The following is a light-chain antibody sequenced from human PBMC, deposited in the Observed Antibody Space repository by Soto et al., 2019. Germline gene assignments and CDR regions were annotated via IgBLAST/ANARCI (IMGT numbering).Light chain of an antibody. V-gene: IGKV3D-20*02. CDR2: GAS. CDR1: QSITSSF. J-gene: IGKJ1*01. CDR3: QQRSKT. Sequence: EIVLTQSPGPLSLSPGEIATLSCRASQSITSSFLAWYQQKPGQTPRLLIYGASYRATGIPERFSGSGSGTDFTLTISRLEPEDFAVYYCQQRSKTFGHGTKVDIK.